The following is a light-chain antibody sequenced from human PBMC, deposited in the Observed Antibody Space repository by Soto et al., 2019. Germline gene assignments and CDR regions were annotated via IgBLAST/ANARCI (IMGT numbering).Light chain of an antibody. V-gene: IGLV4-69*01. CDR3: QTWGTGIRV. CDR1: SEHSDYA. CDR2: LNSDGSH. Sequence: QLVLTQSPSASASLGASVKLTCTLSSEHSDYAIAWHQQQPEKGPRYLMKLNSDGSHSKGDGIPDRFSGSTSGADRYLSISSLQSEDEADYYCQTWGTGIRVFGGGTKVTVL. J-gene: IGLJ2*01.